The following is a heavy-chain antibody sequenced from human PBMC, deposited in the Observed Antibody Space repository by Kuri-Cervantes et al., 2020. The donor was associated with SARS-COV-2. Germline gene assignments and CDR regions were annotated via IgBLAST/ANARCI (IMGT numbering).Heavy chain of an antibody. CDR2: IYSGGST. CDR3: AKDEWELLTSTTFDY. D-gene: IGHD1-26*01. J-gene: IGHJ4*02. CDR1: GFTVSSNY. Sequence: GESLKISCAASGFTVSSNYMSWVRQAPGKGLEWVSVIYSGGSTYYADSVKGRFTISRDNSKNTLYLQMNSLRAEDTAVYYCAKDEWELLTSTTFDYWGQGTLVTVSS. V-gene: IGHV3-53*01.